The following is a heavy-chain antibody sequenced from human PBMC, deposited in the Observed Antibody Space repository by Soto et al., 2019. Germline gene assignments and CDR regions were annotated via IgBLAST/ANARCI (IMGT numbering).Heavy chain of an antibody. CDR2: IYPVDSDT. CDR3: AKPRGPTTYYFDY. V-gene: IGHV5-51*01. D-gene: IGHD1-1*01. J-gene: IGHJ4*02. Sequence: GESLKISCKGSGYSFTSYWIGRVRQMPGKGLEWMGIIYPVDSDTRYSPSFQGQVTISRDNSKNTLYLQINSLRPEDTAIYYCAKPRGPTTYYFDYWGRGTLVTVSS. CDR1: GYSFTSYW.